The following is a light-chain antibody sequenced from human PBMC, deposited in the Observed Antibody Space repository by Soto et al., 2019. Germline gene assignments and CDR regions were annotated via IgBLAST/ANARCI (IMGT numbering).Light chain of an antibody. Sequence: QSALTQPASVSGSPGQSITISCTGTSSDVGNYNLVSWYQQHPGKAPKLMIFEGNKRPSGVSNRFSGSKSGNTASLTISGLQAEDEADYYCCSYAGSSTFGVIGGGTKLTVL. V-gene: IGLV2-23*03. J-gene: IGLJ3*02. CDR3: CSYAGSSTFGV. CDR1: SSDVGNYNL. CDR2: EGN.